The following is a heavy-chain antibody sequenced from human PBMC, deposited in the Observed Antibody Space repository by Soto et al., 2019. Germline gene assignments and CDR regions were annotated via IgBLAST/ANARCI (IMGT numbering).Heavy chain of an antibody. CDR1: GFTFSSYS. CDR3: ARELAYNWNDRDHYGMDV. J-gene: IGHJ6*02. D-gene: IGHD1-20*01. Sequence: EVQLVESGGGLVKPGGSLRLSCAASGFTFSSYSMNWVRQAPGKGLEWVSSISSSSSYIYYADSVKGRFTISRDNAKNSLYLQMNSLRAEDTAVYYCARELAYNWNDRDHYGMDVWGQGTTVTVSS. V-gene: IGHV3-21*01. CDR2: ISSSSSYI.